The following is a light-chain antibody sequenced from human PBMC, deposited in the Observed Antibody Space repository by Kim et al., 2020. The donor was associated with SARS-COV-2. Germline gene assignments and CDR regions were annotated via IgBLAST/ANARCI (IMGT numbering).Light chain of an antibody. V-gene: IGLV6-57*03. Sequence: GTPLTTSFTRSNGDIANHYVQWYQQRPGSVPTLMIYDNDRRPSGVPDRFSGSIDSSSNSASLTISGLTTGDEADYHCQSYENNNQVFGGGTQLTVL. CDR3: QSYENNNQV. CDR2: DND. CDR1: NGDIANHY. J-gene: IGLJ3*02.